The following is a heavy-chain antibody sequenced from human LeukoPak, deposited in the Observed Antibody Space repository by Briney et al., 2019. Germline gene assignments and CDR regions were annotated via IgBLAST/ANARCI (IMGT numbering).Heavy chain of an antibody. D-gene: IGHD5-24*01. CDR1: GFTVSSNY. J-gene: IGHJ4*02. CDR3: ARERGLEMATITVDY. V-gene: IGHV3-53*01. CDR2: IYSGGST. Sequence: GGSLRLSCAASGFTVSSNYMSWVRQAPGKGLEWVSVIYSGGSTYYADSVKGRFTISRDNSKNTLYLQMNSLRAEDTAVYYCARERGLEMATITVDYWGQGTLVTVSS.